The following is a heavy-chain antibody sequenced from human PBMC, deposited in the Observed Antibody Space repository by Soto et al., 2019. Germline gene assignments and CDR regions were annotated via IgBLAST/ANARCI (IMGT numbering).Heavy chain of an antibody. D-gene: IGHD3-10*01. V-gene: IGHV4-59*08. CDR2: ISDIAYT. J-gene: IGHJ6*02. Sequence: SETLSLTCTVSGGSIRQINNHYCSWFRLPPGKGLEWIGYISDIAYTSYNPSLKGRVSISVDTSKNQFSLTLTSVTAADTAVYYCARQGFGVLHGLVDVWGQGTTVTVSS. CDR1: GGSIRQINNHY. CDR3: ARQGFGVLHGLVDV.